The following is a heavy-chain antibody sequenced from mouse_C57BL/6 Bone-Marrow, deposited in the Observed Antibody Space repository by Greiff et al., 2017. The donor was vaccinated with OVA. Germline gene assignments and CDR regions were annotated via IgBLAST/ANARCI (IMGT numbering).Heavy chain of an antibody. Sequence: QVQLQESGPGLVAPSQSLSITCTVSGFSLTSYGVHWVRQPPGKGLEWLVVIWSDGSTTYNSALKSRLSISKDNSKSQVFLKMNILQTDDTAMYYCASTSNLYYYAMDYWGQGTSVTVSS. CDR2: IWSDGST. D-gene: IGHD2-5*01. CDR1: GFSLTSYG. J-gene: IGHJ4*01. CDR3: ASTSNLYYYAMDY. V-gene: IGHV2-6*03.